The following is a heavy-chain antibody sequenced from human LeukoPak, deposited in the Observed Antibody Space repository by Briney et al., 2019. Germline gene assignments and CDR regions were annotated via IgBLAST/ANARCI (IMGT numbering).Heavy chain of an antibody. V-gene: IGHV4-31*09. J-gene: IGHJ2*01. CDR2: IYYSGST. CDR1: GGSISSGGYY. CDR3: ATLTSKNWYFDL. Sequence: SETLSLTCTVSGGSISSGGYYWSWIRQHPGKGLEWIGYIYYSGSTYYNPSLKSRVTISVDRSKNQFSLKLSSVTAADTAVYYCATLTSKNWYFDLWGRGTLVTVSS.